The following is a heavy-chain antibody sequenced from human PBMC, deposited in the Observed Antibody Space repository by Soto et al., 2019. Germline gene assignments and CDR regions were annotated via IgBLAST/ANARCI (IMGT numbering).Heavy chain of an antibody. CDR1: GGSISSSSYY. J-gene: IGHJ4*02. Sequence: SETLSLTCTVSGGSISSSSYYWGWIRQPPGKGLEWIGIIYYSGSTYYSPSLKSRVTISVDTSKNQFSLRLSSVTAADTAVYFCARVRYCSSTSCYGGPLGYWGQGTLVTVSS. CDR3: ARVRYCSSTSCYGGPLGY. D-gene: IGHD2-2*01. CDR2: IYYSGST. V-gene: IGHV4-39*01.